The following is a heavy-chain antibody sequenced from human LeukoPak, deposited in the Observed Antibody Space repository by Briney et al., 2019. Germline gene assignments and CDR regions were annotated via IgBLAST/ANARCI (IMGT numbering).Heavy chain of an antibody. D-gene: IGHD3-10*01. Sequence: GGSLRLSCAASGFTFSSYSMNWVRQAPGEGLEWVSSISSSSSYIYYADSVKGRFTISRDNAKNSLYLQMNSLRAEDTAVYYCASDPRRGSGRIPDYWGQGTLVTVSS. CDR2: ISSSSSYI. CDR3: ASDPRRGSGRIPDY. V-gene: IGHV3-21*01. J-gene: IGHJ4*02. CDR1: GFTFSSYS.